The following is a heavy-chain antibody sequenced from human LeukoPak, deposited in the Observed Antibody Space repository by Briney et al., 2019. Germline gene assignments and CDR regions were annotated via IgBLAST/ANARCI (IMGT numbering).Heavy chain of an antibody. Sequence: GRSLRLSCAASGFTFINYAMHWVRQAPGKGLEWVAVISYDGINKYYADSVKGRFTISRDNSKNTLYLQMNSLRTEDTAVYYCARIGDDDAFDIWGQGTMVTVSS. CDR1: GFTFINYA. CDR3: ARIGDDDAFDI. J-gene: IGHJ3*02. CDR2: ISYDGINK. V-gene: IGHV3-30*04. D-gene: IGHD4-17*01.